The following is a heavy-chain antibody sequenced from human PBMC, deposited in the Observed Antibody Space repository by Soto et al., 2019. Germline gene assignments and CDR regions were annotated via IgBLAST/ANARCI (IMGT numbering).Heavy chain of an antibody. CDR2: ISSSSSYT. J-gene: IGHJ6*02. CDR3: ARDGPGYRSSTPCYTNYYYYGMDV. Sequence: XVCLRLPCAACGFRFSDYYMSWIGQAPGKGLEWVSYISSSSSYTNYADYVKGRFTISRDNAKNSLYLQMNSLRAEDTAVYYCARDGPGYRSSTPCYTNYYYYGMDVCGQGTTVTVSS. V-gene: IGHV3-11*06. D-gene: IGHD2-2*02. CDR1: GFRFSDYY.